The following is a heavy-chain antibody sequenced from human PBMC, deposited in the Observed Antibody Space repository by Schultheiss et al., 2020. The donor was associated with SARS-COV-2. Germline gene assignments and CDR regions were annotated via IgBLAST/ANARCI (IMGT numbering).Heavy chain of an antibody. V-gene: IGHV3-23*01. CDR2: ISGSGGST. CDR1: GFTFSDYY. J-gene: IGHJ4*02. Sequence: GGSLRLSCAASGFTFSDYYMSWIRQAPGKGLEWVSAISGSGGSTYYADSVKGRFTISRDNSKNTLYLQMNSLRAEDTAVYYCAKDPYYDSSGYYSLYYFDYWGQGTLVTVSS. CDR3: AKDPYYDSSGYYSLYYFDY. D-gene: IGHD3-22*01.